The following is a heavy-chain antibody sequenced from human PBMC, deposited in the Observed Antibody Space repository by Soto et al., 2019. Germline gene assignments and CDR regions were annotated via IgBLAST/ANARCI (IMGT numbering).Heavy chain of an antibody. V-gene: IGHV3-74*01. CDR3: ASIGYDLWRGYQDV. Sequence: EVQLVESGGGLLQPGGSLRLSCAASGFTFSSYWMHWVRQAPGKGLVWVSRINSDGISTSYADSVKGRFTISRDNAKNMLDLQMNSLRAEDTAVYYCASIGYDLWRGYQDVWGQGTTVTVSS. D-gene: IGHD3-3*01. CDR1: GFTFSSYW. J-gene: IGHJ6*02. CDR2: INSDGIST.